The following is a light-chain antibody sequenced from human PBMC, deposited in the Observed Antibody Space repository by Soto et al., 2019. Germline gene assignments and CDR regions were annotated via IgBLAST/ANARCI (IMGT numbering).Light chain of an antibody. CDR2: SAS. Sequence: EIVMTQSPATLSVSPGERATLSCRASQSVSRNLAWYQQKPGQAPRLLIYSASTRATGIPARFSGSGSGTEFTLTISSLQAEDFAVYYCQQYSRWPTFGQGTKVDIK. V-gene: IGKV3-15*01. CDR1: QSVSRN. J-gene: IGKJ1*01. CDR3: QQYSRWPT.